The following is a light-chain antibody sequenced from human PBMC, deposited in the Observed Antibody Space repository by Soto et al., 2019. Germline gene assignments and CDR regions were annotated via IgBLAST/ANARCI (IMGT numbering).Light chain of an antibody. J-gene: IGLJ3*02. Sequence: QSVLTQSPSASASLGASVTLTCTLSSGHRSYAIAWHQQQPEKGPRYLMKLNSDGSHSKGEGIPDCLSGSSSGAERYLTISSLQSGDEADYFCQTWGTGIQVFGGGTKLTVL. CDR2: LNSDGSH. CDR1: SGHRSYA. V-gene: IGLV4-69*01. CDR3: QTWGTGIQV.